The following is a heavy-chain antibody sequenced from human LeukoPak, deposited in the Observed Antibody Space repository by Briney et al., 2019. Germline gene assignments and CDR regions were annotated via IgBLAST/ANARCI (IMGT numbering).Heavy chain of an antibody. Sequence: PSETLSLTCTVSGYSLSSGYYWGWIRQPPGKGLEWIGSIYHSGSIYYNPSLKSRVTISIDMSKNQVSLKVNSVTAADTAVYYCARLSTLYDFWSGYYLDYWGQGTLVTVSS. J-gene: IGHJ4*02. CDR3: ARLSTLYDFWSGYYLDY. V-gene: IGHV4-38-2*02. CDR1: GYSLSSGYY. CDR2: IYHSGSI. D-gene: IGHD3-3*01.